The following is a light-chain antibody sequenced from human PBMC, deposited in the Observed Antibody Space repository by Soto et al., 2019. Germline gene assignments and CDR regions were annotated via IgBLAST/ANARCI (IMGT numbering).Light chain of an antibody. CDR1: SSNIGNNY. J-gene: IGLJ3*02. CDR3: GTWDSSLSAGV. CDR2: DNN. Sequence: QSVLTQPPSVSAAPGQKVTIYCSGSSSNIGNNYVSWYQQLPGTAPKVLIYDNNNRPSGIPDRFSGSKSGTSATLGITGLQTGDEADYYCGTWDSSLSAGVFGGGTKLTVL. V-gene: IGLV1-51*01.